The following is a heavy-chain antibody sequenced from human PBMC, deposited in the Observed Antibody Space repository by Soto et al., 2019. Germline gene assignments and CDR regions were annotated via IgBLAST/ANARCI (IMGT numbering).Heavy chain of an antibody. CDR2: IDWHDDK. D-gene: IGHD4-17*01. J-gene: IGHJ6*02. CDR1: GVSPSTSGMC. Sequence: SCPTPVKPPQTPPLTRPLSGVSPSTSGMCVKWIPPPPGKALEWLALIDWHDDKYYSTSLKTRLTISKDTSKNRVVLTMTNMDPEDTATYYCARITSRRSYYYSGMDVWGQGTTVIVSS. V-gene: IGHV2-70*01. CDR3: ARITSRRSYYYSGMDV.